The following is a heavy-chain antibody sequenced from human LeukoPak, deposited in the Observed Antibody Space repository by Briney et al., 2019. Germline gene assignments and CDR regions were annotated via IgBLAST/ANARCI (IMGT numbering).Heavy chain of an antibody. D-gene: IGHD5-18*01. CDR3: ARDFRDSYGYRYFDL. CDR2: ISSSSSYT. CDR1: GFXFSSYS. V-gene: IGHV3-21*01. J-gene: IGHJ2*01. Sequence: GGSLRLSCAASGFXFSSYSMNWVRQAPGKGLKWVSSISSSSSYTHYADSVKGRFIISRDNAKNSLYLQMNSLRAEDTAVYYCARDFRDSYGYRYFDLWGRGTLVTVSS.